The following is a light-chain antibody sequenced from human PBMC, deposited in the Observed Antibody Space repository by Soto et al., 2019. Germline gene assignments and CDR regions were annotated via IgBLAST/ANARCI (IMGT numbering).Light chain of an antibody. CDR1: QPISSW. CDR2: KAS. CDR3: QHYISYSEA. Sequence: DVQMTQSPSTLSASVGDRVTITCRASQPISSWLDWYHHIQGKEYKNLMYKASTLKSGVPSRFSGSGSGTEFTLTISSLQPDDFATYYCQHYISYSEAFGQGTKV. V-gene: IGKV1-5*03. J-gene: IGKJ1*01.